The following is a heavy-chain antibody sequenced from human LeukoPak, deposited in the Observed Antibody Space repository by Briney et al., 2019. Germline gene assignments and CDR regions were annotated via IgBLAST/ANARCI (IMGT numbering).Heavy chain of an antibody. Sequence: GGSLRLSCAASGFTFSSYAMSWVRQAQGKGLEWVSAISGSGGSTYYADSVKGRFTISRDNSKNTLYLQMNSLRAEDTAVYYCAKTLRFLEWLLSKYYFDYWGQGTLVTVSS. CDR1: GFTFSSYA. CDR2: ISGSGGST. CDR3: AKTLRFLEWLLSKYYFDY. D-gene: IGHD3-3*01. J-gene: IGHJ4*02. V-gene: IGHV3-23*01.